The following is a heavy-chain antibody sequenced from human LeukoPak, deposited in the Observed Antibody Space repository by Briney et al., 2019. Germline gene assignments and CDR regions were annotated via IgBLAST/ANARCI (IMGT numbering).Heavy chain of an antibody. CDR2: IKQDGSDK. J-gene: IGHJ4*02. CDR1: GFTFSSYW. Sequence: GGSLRLSCAASGFTFSSYWMTWVRQAPGRGLEWVANIKQDGSDKYYVDSVKGRFTISRDNAKNSLYLQMNSLRAEDTAVYYWARVSAAVNHRGQGTLVTVSS. CDR3: ARVSAAVNH. D-gene: IGHD1-14*01. V-gene: IGHV3-7*01.